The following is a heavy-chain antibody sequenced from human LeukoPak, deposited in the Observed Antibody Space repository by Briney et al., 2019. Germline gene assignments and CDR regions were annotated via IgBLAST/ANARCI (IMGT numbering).Heavy chain of an antibody. Sequence: GGSRRLSCAASGFTFSSYAMSWVRQAPGKGLEWVSAISGSGGSTYYADSVKGRFTISRDNSKNTLYLQMNSLRAEDTAVYYCAKRYCSSTSCSLFDYWGQGTLVTVSS. J-gene: IGHJ4*02. CDR3: AKRYCSSTSCSLFDY. D-gene: IGHD2-2*01. CDR1: GFTFSSYA. V-gene: IGHV3-23*01. CDR2: ISGSGGST.